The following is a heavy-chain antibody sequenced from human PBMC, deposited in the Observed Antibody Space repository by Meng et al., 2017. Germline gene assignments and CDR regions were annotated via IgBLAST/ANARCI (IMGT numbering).Heavy chain of an antibody. V-gene: IGHV3-48*03. D-gene: IGHD4-17*01. Sequence: GESLKISCAASGFTFSSYEMNWVRQAPGKGLEWVSYISSSGSTIYYADSVKGRFTISRDNAKNSLYLQMNSLRAEDTAVYYCASLGDYVSLVERLTVYWGEGTLVTVSS. J-gene: IGHJ4*02. CDR3: ASLGDYVSLVERLTVY. CDR2: ISSSGSTI. CDR1: GFTFSSYE.